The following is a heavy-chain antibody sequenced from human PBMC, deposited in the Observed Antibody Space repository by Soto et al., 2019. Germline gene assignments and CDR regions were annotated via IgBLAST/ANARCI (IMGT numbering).Heavy chain of an antibody. CDR3: ARDNAPPFIVVPAAPKYGMDV. D-gene: IGHD2-2*01. J-gene: IGHJ6*02. CDR1: GFTFSSYG. V-gene: IGHV3-33*01. Sequence: GGSLRLSCAASGFTFSSYGMHWVRQAPGKGLEWVAVIWYDGSNKYYADSVKGRFTISRDNSKNTLYLQMNSLRAEDTAVYYCARDNAPPFIVVPAAPKYGMDVWRQGTTVTVSS. CDR2: IWYDGSNK.